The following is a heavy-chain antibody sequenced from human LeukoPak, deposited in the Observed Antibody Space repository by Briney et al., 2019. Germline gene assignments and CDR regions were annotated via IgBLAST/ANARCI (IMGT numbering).Heavy chain of an antibody. CDR2: INPSGGST. Sequence: ASVKVSCKASGYTFTSYYMHWVRQAPGQGLEWMGIINPSGGSTSYAQKFQGRVTMTRDTSTSTVYMELSSLRSEDTAVYYCARDRYYYGSGIMAQAIDYWGQGTLVTVSS. CDR3: ARDRYYYGSGIMAQAIDY. V-gene: IGHV1-46*01. J-gene: IGHJ4*02. CDR1: GYTFTSYY. D-gene: IGHD3-10*01.